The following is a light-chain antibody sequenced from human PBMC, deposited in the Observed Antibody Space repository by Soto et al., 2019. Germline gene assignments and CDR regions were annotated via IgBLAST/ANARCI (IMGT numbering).Light chain of an antibody. Sequence: IQLTQSPSSLSASVGDRVTITCRASQTISSWLAWYQQKPGKAPNLLIYKASTLEGGVPSRFSGSGSGTEFTLTISSLQPDDFATYYCQQYNSYSKMFGQGTKVDIK. CDR1: QTISSW. V-gene: IGKV1-5*03. CDR3: QQYNSYSKM. CDR2: KAS. J-gene: IGKJ1*01.